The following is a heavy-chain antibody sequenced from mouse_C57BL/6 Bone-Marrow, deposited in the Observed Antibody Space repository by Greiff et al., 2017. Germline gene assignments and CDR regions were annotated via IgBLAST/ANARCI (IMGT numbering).Heavy chain of an antibody. Sequence: EVQLQQSGPELVKPGASVKISCKASGYTFTDYYMNWVKQSHGKSLEWIGDINPNNGGTSYNQKFKGKATLTVDKSSRTAYMELRSLTSEDSAVYYCARSERVYYDYDGRRADYWGQGTSVTVSS. CDR3: ARSERVYYDYDGRRADY. V-gene: IGHV1-26*01. CDR1: GYTFTDYY. J-gene: IGHJ4*01. D-gene: IGHD2-4*01. CDR2: INPNNGGT.